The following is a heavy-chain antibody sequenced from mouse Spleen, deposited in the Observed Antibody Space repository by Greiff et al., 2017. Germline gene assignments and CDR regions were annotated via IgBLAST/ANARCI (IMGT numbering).Heavy chain of an antibody. CDR1: GYTFTSYW. CDR2: IDPANGNT. J-gene: IGHJ3*01. V-gene: IGHV14-3*01. Sequence: VQLQQPGAELVRPGSSVKLSCKASGYTFTSYWMHWVKQRPEQGLEWIGRIDPANGNTKYAPKFQGKATITADTSSNTAYLQLSSLTSEDTAIYYCAHYDYALAYWGQGTLVTVSA. D-gene: IGHD2-4*01. CDR3: AHYDYALAY.